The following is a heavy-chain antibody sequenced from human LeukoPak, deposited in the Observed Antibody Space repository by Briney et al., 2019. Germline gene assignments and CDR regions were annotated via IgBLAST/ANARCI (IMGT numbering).Heavy chain of an antibody. CDR1: GFTFSSYS. D-gene: IGHD2-2*01. J-gene: IGHJ4*02. CDR3: ATTSTLGYCSSTSCRDY. CDR2: ISSSSSYI. V-gene: IGHV3-21*01. Sequence: GGSLRLSCAASGFTFSSYSMNWVRQAPGKGLEWVSSISSSSSYIYYADSVNGRFTISRDNAKNSLYLQMNSLRAEDTAVYYCATTSTLGYCSSTSCRDYWGQGTLVTVSS.